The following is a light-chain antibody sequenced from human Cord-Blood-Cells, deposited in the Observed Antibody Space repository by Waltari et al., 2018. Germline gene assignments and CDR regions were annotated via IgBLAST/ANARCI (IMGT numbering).Light chain of an antibody. Sequence: QSALTQPAPVSGPPAPSIPTPRPGPSSDVGSYNLVSWYQQHPGKAPKLMIYEGSKRPSGVSNRFSGSKSGNTASLTISGLQAEDEADYYCCSYAGSSTFVVFGGGTKLTVL. CDR2: EGS. CDR3: CSYAGSSTFVV. V-gene: IGLV2-23*03. J-gene: IGLJ2*01. CDR1: SSDVGSYNL.